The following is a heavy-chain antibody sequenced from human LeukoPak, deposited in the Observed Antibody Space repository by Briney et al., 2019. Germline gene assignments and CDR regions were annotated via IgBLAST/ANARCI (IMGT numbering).Heavy chain of an antibody. CDR1: GGTFSSYA. Sequence: GASVKVSCKASGGTFSSYAISWVRQAPGQGLEWMGGIIPIFGTANYAQKFQGRVTITADESTSTAYMELSSLRSEDTAVYYCARGVLGDILTGYYLYFYGLDVWGQGTTVTVSS. CDR2: IIPIFGTA. CDR3: ARGVLGDILTGYYLYFYGLDV. V-gene: IGHV1-69*13. J-gene: IGHJ6*02. D-gene: IGHD3-9*01.